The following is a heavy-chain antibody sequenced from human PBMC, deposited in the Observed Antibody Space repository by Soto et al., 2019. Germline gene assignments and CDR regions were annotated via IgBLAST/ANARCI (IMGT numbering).Heavy chain of an antibody. CDR3: TTDTSFVSSGYYSHDVFDF. CDR2: IKSKTDGGTT. Sequence: GGSLRLSCAASGFTFSNAWMNWVRQAPGKGLEWVGRIKSKTDGGTTDYVAPVKGRFTISRDDSKNTLYLQMNSLKTEDTAVYYCTTDTSFVSSGYYSHDVFDFWGRGTLVT. CDR1: GFTFSNAW. V-gene: IGHV3-15*07. J-gene: IGHJ3*01. D-gene: IGHD3-22*01.